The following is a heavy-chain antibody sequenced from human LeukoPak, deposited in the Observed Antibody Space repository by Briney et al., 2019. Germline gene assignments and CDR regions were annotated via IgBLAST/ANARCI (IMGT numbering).Heavy chain of an antibody. CDR2: ISWDGGST. V-gene: IGHV3-43*01. CDR3: AKVSLHHSSGPFDY. J-gene: IGHJ4*02. Sequence: GGSLRLSCAASGFTFDDYTMHWVRQATGKGLEWVSLISWDGGSTYYADSVKGRFTISRDNSKNSLYLQMNSLRTEDTALYYCAKVSLHHSSGPFDYWGQGTLVTVSS. D-gene: IGHD3-22*01. CDR1: GFTFDDYT.